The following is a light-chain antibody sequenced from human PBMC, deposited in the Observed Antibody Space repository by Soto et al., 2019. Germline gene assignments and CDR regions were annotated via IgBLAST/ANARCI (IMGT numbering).Light chain of an antibody. CDR3: CSYAVSYTPV. Sequence: QSVLTQPPSVSGAPGQRVTISCTGSTTNIGAGYEVHWYQQRPGTAPKLLVSGHNIRPSGVPDRFYGSKSGNTASLTISGLQAEDEADYYCCSYAVSYTPVVGGGTKLTVL. J-gene: IGLJ3*02. CDR1: TTNIGAGYE. CDR2: GHN. V-gene: IGLV1-40*01.